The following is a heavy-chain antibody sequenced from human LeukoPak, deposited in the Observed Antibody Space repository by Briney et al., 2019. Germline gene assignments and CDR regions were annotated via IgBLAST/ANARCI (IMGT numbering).Heavy chain of an antibody. CDR3: ARDRESRGHFDY. CDR1: GFTFGAYA. D-gene: IGHD3-16*01. Sequence: PGGSLRLSCAASGFTFGAYAMNWVRQAPGKGLEWVSGISGGADYIYYADSVKGRFTISRDSSRNTVHLQMNSLRADDTAVYYCARDRESRGHFDYWGQGTLVTVSS. V-gene: IGHV3-23*01. CDR2: ISGGADYI. J-gene: IGHJ4*02.